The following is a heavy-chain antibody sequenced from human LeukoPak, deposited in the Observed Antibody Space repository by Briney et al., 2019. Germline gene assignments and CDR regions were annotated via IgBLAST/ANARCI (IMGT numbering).Heavy chain of an antibody. CDR1: GYTFIGYY. J-gene: IGHJ4*02. CDR3: ATSGYCSSTSCYARYY. CDR2: INPNGGGT. D-gene: IGHD2-2*01. Sequence: ASVQVSCMASGYTFIGYYMHWVRQAPGQRLEWMGWINPNGGGTSYSQKFQGRVTLTRDTSITTVYMDLSNLRSDDTAVYYCATSGYCSSTSCYARYYWGQGTLVTVSS. V-gene: IGHV1-2*02.